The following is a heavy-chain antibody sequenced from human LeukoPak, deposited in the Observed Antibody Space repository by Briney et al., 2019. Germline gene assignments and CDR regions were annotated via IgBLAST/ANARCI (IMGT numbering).Heavy chain of an antibody. V-gene: IGHV3-74*01. CDR2: INSDGSGT. Sequence: GGSLRLSCAASGFTFSSYWMHWVRQAPGKGLVWVSRINSDGSGTIYADSVKGRFTISRDNAKNTLYLQMNSLRAEDTAVYYFARAASGSYSYDYWGQGTLVTVSS. CDR1: GFTFSSYW. J-gene: IGHJ4*02. CDR3: ARAASGSYSYDY. D-gene: IGHD1-26*01.